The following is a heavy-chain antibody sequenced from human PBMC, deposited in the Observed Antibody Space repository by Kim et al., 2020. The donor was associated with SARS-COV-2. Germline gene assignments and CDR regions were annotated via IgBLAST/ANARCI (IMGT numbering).Heavy chain of an antibody. CDR2: IQQDGGEK. D-gene: IGHD2-21*01. CDR3: ARDTYRFFNL. J-gene: IGHJ2*01. Sequence: GGSLRLSCAASGFTFSSYWMGWVRQAPGKGLEWVANIQQDGGEKYYVDSVKGRFTISRDNAKNSLFLQMNSLRAEETAVDYCARDTYRFFNLWGRGTLV. CDR1: GFTFSSYW. V-gene: IGHV3-7*01.